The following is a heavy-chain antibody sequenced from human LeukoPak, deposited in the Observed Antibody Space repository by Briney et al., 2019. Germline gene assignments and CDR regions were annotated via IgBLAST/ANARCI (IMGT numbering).Heavy chain of an antibody. V-gene: IGHV1-46*01. Sequence: ASVKVSCKASGYTFTSYDMHWVRQAPGQGLEWMGIINPSGGNTSYAQKFQGRVTMTRDTSTSTVYMELSSLRSEDTAVYYCARDPPTYGNRRPPFDYWGQGTPVSVSS. CDR2: INPSGGNT. CDR3: ARDPPTYGNRRPPFDY. J-gene: IGHJ4*02. D-gene: IGHD1-14*01. CDR1: GYTFTSYD.